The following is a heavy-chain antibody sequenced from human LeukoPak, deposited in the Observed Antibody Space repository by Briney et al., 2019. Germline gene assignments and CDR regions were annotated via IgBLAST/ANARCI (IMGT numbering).Heavy chain of an antibody. CDR1: GFTFDDYG. Sequence: GGSLRLSCAASGFTFDDYGMNWVRQAPGKGLEWVSYINWNGGSTGYADSVKGRFAISRDNAKNSLYLQMNSLRAEDTAVYYCARGDCSGGSCYLSLTTIDYWGQGTLVTVSS. CDR2: INWNGGST. CDR3: ARGDCSGGSCYLSLTTIDY. V-gene: IGHV3-20*04. D-gene: IGHD2-15*01. J-gene: IGHJ4*02.